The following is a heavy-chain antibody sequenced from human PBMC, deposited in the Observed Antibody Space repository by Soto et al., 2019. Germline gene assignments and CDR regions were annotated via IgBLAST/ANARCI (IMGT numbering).Heavy chain of an antibody. Sequence: PGGSLRFSCAASGFTFSTYEMNLVRQGPGKGLEWVSYISISGSAIYDKDSVKGRFTISRDNAKNSLYLQMNSLRAEDTAVYYCATLKRIKASDTEFDFRPVWVQGPTVIIS. CDR3: ATLKRIKASDTEFDFRPV. CDR2: ISISGSAI. V-gene: IGHV3-48*03. CDR1: GFTFSTYE. D-gene: IGHD6-13*01. J-gene: IGHJ6*02.